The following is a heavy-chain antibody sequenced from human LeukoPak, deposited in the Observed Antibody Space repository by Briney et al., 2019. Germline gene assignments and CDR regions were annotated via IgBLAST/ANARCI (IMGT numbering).Heavy chain of an antibody. J-gene: IGHJ4*02. CDR1: EFTFSSYS. Sequence: PGGSLGLSCAASEFTFSSYSMNWVRQAPGKGLEWISYISSSSSTLFYADSVKGRFTISRDNAKNSLYLQMNSLRAEDTAVYYCARDRAHAYWGQGTLVTVSS. V-gene: IGHV3-48*01. CDR3: ARDRAHAY. CDR2: ISSSSSTL.